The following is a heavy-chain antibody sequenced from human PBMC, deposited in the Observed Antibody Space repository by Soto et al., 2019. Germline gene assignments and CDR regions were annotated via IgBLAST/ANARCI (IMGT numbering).Heavy chain of an antibody. V-gene: IGHV1-24*01. D-gene: IGHD3-22*01. Sequence: RASVKVSCKVSGYTLTELSMHWVRQAPGKGLEWMGGFDPEDGETIYAQKFQGRVTMTEDTSTDTAYMELSSLRSEDTAVYYCATDRGISYYYDSPHAFDIWGQGTMVTVS. CDR1: GYTLTELS. J-gene: IGHJ3*02. CDR2: FDPEDGET. CDR3: ATDRGISYYYDSPHAFDI.